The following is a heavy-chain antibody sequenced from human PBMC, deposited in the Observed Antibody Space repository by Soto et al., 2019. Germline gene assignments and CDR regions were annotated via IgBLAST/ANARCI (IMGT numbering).Heavy chain of an antibody. CDR3: ARGPGCSSTSCHPPRFDP. J-gene: IGHJ5*02. D-gene: IGHD2-2*01. V-gene: IGHV1-3*01. Sequence: ASVKVSRKASGYTFTSYAMHWVRQAPGQRLEWMGWINAGNGNTKYSQKFQGRVTITRDTSASTAYMELSSLRSEDTAVYYCARGPGCSSTSCHPPRFDPWGQGTLVTVSS. CDR2: INAGNGNT. CDR1: GYTFTSYA.